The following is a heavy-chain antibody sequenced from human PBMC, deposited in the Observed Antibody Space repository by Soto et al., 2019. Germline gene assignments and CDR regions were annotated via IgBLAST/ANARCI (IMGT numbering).Heavy chain of an antibody. Sequence: SETRSLTCTVSGDSISSSTYYWGWICQSTGKGLEWIGNIHYSGSTYYNPSLKSRVTISVDTSKNQFSLRLSSVTAADTAVYYCASYYVSGDYRSFDYWGQGTLVTVSS. J-gene: IGHJ4*02. CDR3: ASYYVSGDYRSFDY. D-gene: IGHD3-16*02. V-gene: IGHV4-39*01. CDR1: GDSISSSTYY. CDR2: IHYSGST.